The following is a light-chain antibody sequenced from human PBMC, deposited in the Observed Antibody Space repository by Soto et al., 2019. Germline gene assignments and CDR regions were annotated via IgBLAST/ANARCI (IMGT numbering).Light chain of an antibody. Sequence: EILLTQSPGILSLSPGERATLSCRASQSVSNSYLAWYQQKPGQAPRLLIYGASSRAIGIPDRFSGSGSATDFTLTISRLEPEDFAVYFCQQYGSSPITFGQGTRLEIK. V-gene: IGKV3-20*01. CDR2: GAS. J-gene: IGKJ5*01. CDR1: QSVSNSY. CDR3: QQYGSSPIT.